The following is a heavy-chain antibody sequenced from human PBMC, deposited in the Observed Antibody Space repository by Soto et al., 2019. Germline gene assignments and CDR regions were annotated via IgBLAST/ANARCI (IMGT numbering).Heavy chain of an antibody. D-gene: IGHD3-3*02. CDR1: GFTFRSYE. J-gene: IGHJ4*02. Sequence: GSLLLACSASGFTFRSYEMNWVRQAPGKGLEWVSYISSSGSTIYYADSVKVRFTISRDNAKNSLYLQMNSLRAEDTAVYYCARGSSLFGVVGNYFDYWGQGTLVTVYS. CDR3: ARGSSLFGVVGNYFDY. CDR2: ISSSGSTI. V-gene: IGHV3-48*03.